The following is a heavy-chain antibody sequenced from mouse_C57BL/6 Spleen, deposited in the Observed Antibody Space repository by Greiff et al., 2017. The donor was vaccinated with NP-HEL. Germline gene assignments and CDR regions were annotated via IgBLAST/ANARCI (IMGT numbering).Heavy chain of an antibody. CDR1: GYTFTDYN. V-gene: IGHV1-22*01. CDR3: AINYYGSSYWYFDV. CDR2: INPNNGGT. J-gene: IGHJ1*03. Sequence: EVQLQRSGPELVKPGASVKMSCKASGYTFTDYNMHWVKQSHGKSLEWIGYINPNNGGTSYNQKFKGKATLTVNKSSSTAYMELRSLTSEDSAVYYCAINYYGSSYWYFDVWGTGTTVTVSS. D-gene: IGHD1-1*01.